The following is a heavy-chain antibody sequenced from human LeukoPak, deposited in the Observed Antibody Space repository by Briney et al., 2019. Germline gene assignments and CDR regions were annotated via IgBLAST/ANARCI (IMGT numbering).Heavy chain of an antibody. CDR2: INPNSGGT. CDR1: GYTFTGYY. D-gene: IGHD3-10*01. Sequence: ASVKVSCKASGYTFTGYYIHWVRQAPGQGLEWMGWINPNSGGTNYAQKLQGRVTMTTDTSTSTAYMELRSLRSDDTAVYYCAREKHYGSGREGGWFDPWGQGTLVTVSS. CDR3: AREKHYGSGREGGWFDP. J-gene: IGHJ5*02. V-gene: IGHV1-2*02.